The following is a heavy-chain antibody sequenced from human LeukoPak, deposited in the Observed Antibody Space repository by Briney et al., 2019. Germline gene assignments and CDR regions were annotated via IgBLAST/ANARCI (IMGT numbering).Heavy chain of an antibody. CDR1: AGTFSSYA. V-gene: IGHV1-69*05. D-gene: IGHD3-9*01. CDR3: ARDRESDILTGYPYLGLDY. CDR2: IIPIFGTA. Sequence: GASVKVSCKASAGTFSSYAISWVRQAPGQGLEWMGGIIPIFGTANYAQKFQGRVTMTRDMSTSTVYMELSSLRSEDTAVYYCARDRESDILTGYPYLGLDYWGQGTLVTVSS. J-gene: IGHJ4*02.